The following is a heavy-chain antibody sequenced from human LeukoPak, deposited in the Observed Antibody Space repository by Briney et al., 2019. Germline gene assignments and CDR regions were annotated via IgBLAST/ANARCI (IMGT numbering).Heavy chain of an antibody. Sequence: PGGSLRLSCAASGFTFSSYAMSWVRQAPGKGLEWVAVISYDGSNKYYADSVKGRFTISRDNSKNTLYLQMNSLRAEDTAVYYCASESRDGYNTWGQGTLVTVSS. CDR3: ASESRDGYNT. V-gene: IGHV3-30-3*01. CDR2: ISYDGSNK. J-gene: IGHJ5*02. CDR1: GFTFSSYA. D-gene: IGHD5-24*01.